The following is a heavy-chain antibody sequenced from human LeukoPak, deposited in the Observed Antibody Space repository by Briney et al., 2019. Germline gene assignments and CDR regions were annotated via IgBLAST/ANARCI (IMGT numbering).Heavy chain of an antibody. V-gene: IGHV3-43*01. CDR2: ISWDGDTT. D-gene: IGHD3-22*01. CDR1: GFTFDDYI. CDR3: AKARGLIGGAFDI. Sequence: PGASLRLSCAASGFTFDDYIMHWVRQAPGKGLEWVSLISWDGDTTYYADSVKGRFTSSRDNSKNSLFLQMNSLRTEDTALYYCAKARGLIGGAFDIWGQGTMVTVSS. J-gene: IGHJ3*02.